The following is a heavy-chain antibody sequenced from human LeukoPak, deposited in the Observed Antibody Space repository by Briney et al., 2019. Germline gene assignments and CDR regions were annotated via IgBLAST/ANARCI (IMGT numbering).Heavy chain of an antibody. CDR2: INPNSGGT. CDR3: ARATSSPGSSGWYGFAFAAFDI. J-gene: IGHJ3*02. D-gene: IGHD6-19*01. Sequence: ASVKVSCKASGGTFSSYAISWVRQAPGQGLEWMGWINPNSGGTNYAQKFQGRVTMTRDTSISTAYMELSRLRSDDTAVYYCARATSSPGSSGWYGFAFAAFDIWGQGTMVTVSS. CDR1: GGTFSSYA. V-gene: IGHV1-2*02.